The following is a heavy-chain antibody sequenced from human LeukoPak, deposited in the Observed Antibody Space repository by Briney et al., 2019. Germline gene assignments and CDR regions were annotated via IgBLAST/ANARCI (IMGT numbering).Heavy chain of an antibody. D-gene: IGHD4-11*01. J-gene: IGHJ4*02. CDR1: GGSISSGDYY. V-gene: IGHV4-30-4*01. CDR2: IYYSGST. Sequence: SQTLSLTCTVSGGSISSGDYYWSWIRQPPGKGLEWIGYIYYSGSTYYNPSLKGRVTISVDTSKNQFSLKLSSVTAADTAVYYCARFRTLTTHFDYWGQGTLVTVSS. CDR3: ARFRTLTTHFDY.